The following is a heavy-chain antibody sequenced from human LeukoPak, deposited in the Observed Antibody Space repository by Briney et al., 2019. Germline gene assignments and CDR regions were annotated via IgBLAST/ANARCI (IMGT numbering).Heavy chain of an antibody. D-gene: IGHD5-12*01. CDR1: GFTFSTFW. CDR3: AREYVDIVPMGSFDY. CDR2: IKQDGSEK. J-gene: IGHJ4*02. V-gene: IGHV3-7*01. Sequence: GGSLRLSCAVSGFTFSTFWMSWVRQAPGKGLEWVANIKQDGSEKYYVDSVKGRFTISRDNAKNSLYLQMNSLRAEDTAVYYCAREYVDIVPMGSFDYWGQGTLVTVSS.